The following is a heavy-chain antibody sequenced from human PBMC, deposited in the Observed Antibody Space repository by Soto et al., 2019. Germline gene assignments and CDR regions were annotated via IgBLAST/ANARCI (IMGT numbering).Heavy chain of an antibody. V-gene: IGHV1-18*01. CDR2: ISTYNGNT. J-gene: IGHJ5*02. Sequence: ASVKVSCKASGYTFNSYGISWVRQAPGQGLEWMGWISTYNGNTNYAQKLQGRVTMATDTSTSTAYMELRSLRSDDTAVYYCARGFRLAASRWWFDPWGQGTLVTVSS. D-gene: IGHD2-15*01. CDR3: ARGFRLAASRWWFDP. CDR1: GYTFNSYG.